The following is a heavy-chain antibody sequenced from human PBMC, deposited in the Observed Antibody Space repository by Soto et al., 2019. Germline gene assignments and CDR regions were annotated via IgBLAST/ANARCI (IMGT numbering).Heavy chain of an antibody. D-gene: IGHD6-19*01. CDR2: IYYSGST. J-gene: IGHJ3*02. CDR3: AREGSGWNSNAFDI. V-gene: IGHV4-31*03. CDR1: GGSISSGGYY. Sequence: SDTLSLTCTVSGGSISSGGYYWSWIRQHPGKGLEWIGYIYYSGSTYYNPSLKSRVTISVDTSKNQFSLKLSSVTAADTAVYYCAREGSGWNSNAFDIWGQGTMVTVSS.